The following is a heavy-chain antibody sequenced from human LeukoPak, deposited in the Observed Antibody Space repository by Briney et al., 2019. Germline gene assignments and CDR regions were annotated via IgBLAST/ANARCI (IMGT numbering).Heavy chain of an antibody. CDR2: IYYSGST. V-gene: IGHV4-39*07. J-gene: IGHJ4*02. D-gene: IGHD6-19*01. CDR1: GGSISSSSYY. CDR3: ARTSSSGLVGGYYFDY. Sequence: SETLSLTCTVSGGSISSSSYYWGWIRQPPGKGLEWIGSIYYSGSTYYNPTLKSRVTISVDTSKNQFSLKLSSVTAADTAVYYCARTSSSGLVGGYYFDYWGQGTLVTVSS.